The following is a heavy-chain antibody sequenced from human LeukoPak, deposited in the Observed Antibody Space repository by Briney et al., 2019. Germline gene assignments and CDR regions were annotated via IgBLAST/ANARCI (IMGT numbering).Heavy chain of an antibody. J-gene: IGHJ3*02. D-gene: IGHD3-16*02. Sequence: SETLSLTCAVYGGSFSGYYWSWIRQPPGKGLEWIGEINHSGSTNYNPSLKSRVTISVDTSKNQFSLKLSSVTAADTAVYYCARVPLSHYVWGSYRHDAFDIWGQGTMVTVSS. CDR2: INHSGST. V-gene: IGHV4-34*01. CDR3: ARVPLSHYVWGSYRHDAFDI. CDR1: GGSFSGYY.